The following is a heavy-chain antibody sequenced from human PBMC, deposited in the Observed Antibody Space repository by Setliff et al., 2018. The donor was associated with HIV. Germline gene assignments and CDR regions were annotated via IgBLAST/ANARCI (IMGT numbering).Heavy chain of an antibody. CDR2: INHSGST. J-gene: IGHJ4*02. CDR1: GGSISSHY. D-gene: IGHD6-19*01. V-gene: IGHV4-34*01. CDR3: ARGHDILEPSGPFDY. Sequence: NPSETLSLTCTVSGGSISSHYWNWIRQPPGKGLEWIGDINHSGSTNYNPSLKSRVAMSFDTSKNQFSLKLISVTAADTAVYYCARGHDILEPSGPFDYWGQGTLVTVSS.